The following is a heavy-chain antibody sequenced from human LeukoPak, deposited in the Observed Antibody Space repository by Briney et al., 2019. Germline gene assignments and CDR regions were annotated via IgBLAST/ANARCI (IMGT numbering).Heavy chain of an antibody. Sequence: SVKVSCKASGGSFNCYAISWVRQAPGQGLEWMGGIIPIFGTANYAQKFQGRVTITADKSTNTAYMEPSSLRSEDTAVYYCARSQPLAYFDLWGRGTLVTVSS. CDR2: IIPIFGTA. J-gene: IGHJ2*01. CDR3: ARSQPLAYFDL. V-gene: IGHV1-69*06. CDR1: GGSFNCYA.